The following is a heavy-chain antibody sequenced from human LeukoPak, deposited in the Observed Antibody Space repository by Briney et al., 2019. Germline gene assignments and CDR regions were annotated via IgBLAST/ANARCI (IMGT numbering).Heavy chain of an antibody. CDR2: INPNSGGT. J-gene: IGHJ5*02. D-gene: IGHD3-9*01. CDR3: ARVDDILTAYVPFDH. V-gene: IGHV1-2*02. CDR1: GYTFTDYH. Sequence: ASVKGSCKASGYTFTDYHIHWVRQAPGQGLEWMGWINPNSGGTNSAENFQGRVTMTRDTSISTAYMELSRLRSDDTAVYYCARVDDILTAYVPFDHWGQGTLVTVSS.